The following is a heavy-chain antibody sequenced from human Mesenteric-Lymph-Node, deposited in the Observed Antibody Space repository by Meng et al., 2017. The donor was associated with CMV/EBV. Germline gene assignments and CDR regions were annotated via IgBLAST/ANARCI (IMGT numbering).Heavy chain of an antibody. J-gene: IGHJ5*02. CDR3: ARDNVNPEGFDP. D-gene: IGHD2/OR15-2a*01. CDR1: GYTFTDFY. CDR2: NNPNSGVS. Sequence: QVQLVQSRAEVGKPGASVMVSCKASGYTFTDFYIHWVRQAPGQGLEWMGRNNPNSGVSNSAQNFQGRVTMTRDTSISTAYMELGRLTSDDTAVYYCARDNVNPEGFDPWGQGTLVTVSS. V-gene: IGHV1-2*06.